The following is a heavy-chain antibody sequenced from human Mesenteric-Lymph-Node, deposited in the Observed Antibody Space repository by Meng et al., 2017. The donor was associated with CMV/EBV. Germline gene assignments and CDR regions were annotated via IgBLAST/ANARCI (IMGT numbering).Heavy chain of an antibody. D-gene: IGHD3-22*01. V-gene: IGHV3-30*02. CDR1: GFTFSSYA. CDR3: AKEQIYDSSGYSDAFDI. CDR2: IRFDGSNK. Sequence: GESLKISCAASGFTFSSYAMHWVRQTPGKGLEWVAFIRFDGSNKYYADSVKGRFTIPRDNAKNSLYLQMNSLRAEDTAVYYCAKEQIYDSSGYSDAFDIWGQGTMVTVSS. J-gene: IGHJ3*02.